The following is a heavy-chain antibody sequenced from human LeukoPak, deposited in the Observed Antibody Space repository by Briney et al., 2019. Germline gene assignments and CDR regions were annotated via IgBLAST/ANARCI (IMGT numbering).Heavy chain of an antibody. Sequence: PGGSLRLSCAASGFTFSSYAMHWVRQAPGKGLEYVSAISSNGGSTYYANSVKGRFTISRDNSKNTLYLQMGSLRAEDMAVYYCARADYGDFIDYWGQGTLVTVSS. D-gene: IGHD4-17*01. J-gene: IGHJ4*02. V-gene: IGHV3-64*01. CDR1: GFTFSSYA. CDR3: ARADYGDFIDY. CDR2: ISSNGGST.